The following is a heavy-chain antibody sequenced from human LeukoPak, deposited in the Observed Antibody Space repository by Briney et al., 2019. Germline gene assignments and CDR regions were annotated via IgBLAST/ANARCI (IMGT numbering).Heavy chain of an antibody. CDR3: ARDRVPGGDYYDSSGYEEGAFDI. J-gene: IGHJ3*02. CDR2: IKQDGSEK. CDR1: GFTFSSYW. D-gene: IGHD3-22*01. V-gene: IGHV3-7*01. Sequence: GGSLRLSCAASGFTFSSYWMSWVRQAPGKGLEWVANIKQDGSEKYYVDSVKGRFTISRDNAKNSLYLQMNSLRAEDTAVYYCARDRVPGGDYYDSSGYEEGAFDIWGQGTMVTVSS.